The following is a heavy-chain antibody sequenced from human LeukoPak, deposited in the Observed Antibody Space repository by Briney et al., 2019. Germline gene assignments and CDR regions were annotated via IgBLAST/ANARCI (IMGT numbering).Heavy chain of an antibody. V-gene: IGHV4-39*01. CDR2: IYYSGST. Sequence: SETLSLTCTVSDGSISSSSYYWGWIRQPPGKGLEWIGSIYYSGSTYYNPSLKSRVTISVDTSKNQFSLKLSSVTAADTAVYYCARRPLNHGYYYGSGSYYDYWGQGTLVTVSS. J-gene: IGHJ4*02. D-gene: IGHD3-10*01. CDR3: ARRPLNHGYYYGSGSYYDY. CDR1: DGSISSSSYY.